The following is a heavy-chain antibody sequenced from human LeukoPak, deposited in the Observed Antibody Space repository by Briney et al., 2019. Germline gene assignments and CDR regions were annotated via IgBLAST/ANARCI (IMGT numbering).Heavy chain of an antibody. CDR2: IWYDGSNK. CDR3: AKDLSGSSHFDP. V-gene: IGHV3-30*02. CDR1: GFTFSSYS. J-gene: IGHJ5*02. Sequence: GGSLRLSCAASGFTFSSYSMNWVRQAPGKGLEWVAVIWYDGSNKYYADSVKGRFTISRDNSKNTLYLQMNSLRAEDTAVYYCAKDLSGSSHFDPWGQGTLVTVSS. D-gene: IGHD1-26*01.